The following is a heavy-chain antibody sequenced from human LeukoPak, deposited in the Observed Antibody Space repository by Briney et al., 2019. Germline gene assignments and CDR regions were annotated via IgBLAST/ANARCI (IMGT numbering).Heavy chain of an antibody. CDR3: AKRGTSSSWSHFDY. CDR1: GFTFSSSW. CDR2: IKQDGSEK. V-gene: IGHV3-7*05. J-gene: IGHJ4*02. Sequence: GGSLRLSCAASGFTFSSSWMTWVRQAPGKGLEWVAKIKQDGSEKYYVDSVKGRFTISRDNAKNSLYLQMNSLGAEDTAVYYCAKRGTSSSWSHFDYWGQGTLVTVSS. D-gene: IGHD6-13*01.